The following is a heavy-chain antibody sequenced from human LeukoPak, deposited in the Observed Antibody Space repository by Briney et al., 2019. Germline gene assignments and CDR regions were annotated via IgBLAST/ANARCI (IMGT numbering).Heavy chain of an antibody. CDR3: AELGITMVGGV. Sequence: GGSLRLSCVGSGFSFSSYGMTWVRQAPGKGLEWVSYISSSGSTIYYADSVKGRFTISRDNAKNSLYLQMNSLRAEDTAVYYCAELGITMVGGVWGKGTTVTISS. CDR2: ISSSGSTI. V-gene: IGHV3-48*04. D-gene: IGHD3-10*02. J-gene: IGHJ6*04. CDR1: GFSFSSYG.